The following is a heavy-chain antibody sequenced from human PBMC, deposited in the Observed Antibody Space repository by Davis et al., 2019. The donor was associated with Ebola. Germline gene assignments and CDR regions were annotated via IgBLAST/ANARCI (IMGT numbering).Heavy chain of an antibody. D-gene: IGHD3-22*01. V-gene: IGHV3-23*01. CDR2: ISGSGGST. CDR3: AREHYYYDSSGYHRGGFDY. J-gene: IGHJ4*02. CDR1: GFTFSSYA. Sequence: GGSLRLSCAASGFTFSSYAMSWVRQAPGKGLEWVSAISGSGGSTYYADSVKGRFTISRDNAKNSLYLQMNSLRAEDTAVYYCAREHYYYDSSGYHRGGFDYWGQGTLVTVSS.